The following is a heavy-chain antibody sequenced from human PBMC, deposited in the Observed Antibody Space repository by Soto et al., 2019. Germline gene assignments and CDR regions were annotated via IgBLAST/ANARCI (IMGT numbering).Heavy chain of an antibody. J-gene: IGHJ4*02. V-gene: IGHV3-33*08. Sequence: QVQLVESGGGVVQPGGSLRLSCAASGFTFSYYGLHWVRQAPGKGLEWVAVMHTGGNEKYYVDSVKGRFIVSRDDSRNMVYLEMSGLRAEDTAEYFCARDADTTGHYSHFDLWGRGALVAVS. CDR2: MHTGGNEK. D-gene: IGHD3-9*01. CDR3: ARDADTTGHYSHFDL. CDR1: GFTFSYYG.